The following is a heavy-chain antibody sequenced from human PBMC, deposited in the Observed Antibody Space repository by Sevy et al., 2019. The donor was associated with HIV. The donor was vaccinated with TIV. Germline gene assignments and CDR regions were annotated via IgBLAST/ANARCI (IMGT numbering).Heavy chain of an antibody. CDR1: GFTFGDYA. J-gene: IGHJ6*02. Sequence: GGSLRLSCTASGFTFGDYAMSWFRQAPGKGLEWVGFIRSKAYGGTTEYAASVKGRFTISRDDSNSIAYLQMNSLKTEDTAVYYCTRTYYDFWSGYYPGMDVWGQGTTVTVSS. CDR2: IRSKAYGGTT. CDR3: TRTYYDFWSGYYPGMDV. V-gene: IGHV3-49*03. D-gene: IGHD3-3*01.